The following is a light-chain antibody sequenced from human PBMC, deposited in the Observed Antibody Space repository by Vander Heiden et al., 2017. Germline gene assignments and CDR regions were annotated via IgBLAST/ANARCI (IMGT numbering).Light chain of an antibody. CDR2: RNN. CDR3: AAWDDSTNGVV. CDR1: SANIGRNT. Sequence: SVLTQPPSASWTPAQRVTIACSGSSANIGRNTVNWYQQIPGTAPKLLIYRNNQRPSGVPDRFSGSKSGTSASLAISGLQSVDEADYYCAAWDDSTNGVVFGGGTKLTVL. V-gene: IGLV1-44*01. J-gene: IGLJ2*01.